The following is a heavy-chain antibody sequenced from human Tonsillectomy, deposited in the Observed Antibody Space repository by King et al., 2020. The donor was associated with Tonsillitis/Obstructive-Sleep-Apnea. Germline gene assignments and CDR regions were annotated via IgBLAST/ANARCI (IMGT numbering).Heavy chain of an antibody. D-gene: IGHD5-12*01. V-gene: IGHV1-2*06. Sequence: VQLVQSGAEVTKPGASVKVSCKASGYTFTDYYIHWMRQAPGQGLEWMGRINPNGGGTNYAQRFQGRVTMTSDTSMRTAYIQLSSLRSDDTAVYYCARGEWLLHYWGQGTLVTVAS. CDR1: GYTFTDYY. J-gene: IGHJ4*02. CDR2: INPNGGGT. CDR3: ARGEWLLHY.